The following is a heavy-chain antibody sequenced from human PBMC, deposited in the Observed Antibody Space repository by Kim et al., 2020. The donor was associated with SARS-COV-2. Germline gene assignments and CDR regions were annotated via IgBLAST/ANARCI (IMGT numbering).Heavy chain of an antibody. CDR3: ARGSGWYGAFDI. Sequence: ASVKVSCKASGYTFTSYAMHWVRQAPGQRLEWMGWINAGNGNTKYSQKFQGRVTITRDTSASTAYMELSSLRSEDTAVYYCARGSGWYGAFDIWGQGTMVTVSS. CDR1: GYTFTSYA. D-gene: IGHD6-19*01. CDR2: INAGNGNT. J-gene: IGHJ3*02. V-gene: IGHV1-3*01.